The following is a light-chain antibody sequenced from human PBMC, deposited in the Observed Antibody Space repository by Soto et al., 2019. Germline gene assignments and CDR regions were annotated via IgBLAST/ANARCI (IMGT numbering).Light chain of an antibody. Sequence: IQMTQSPSSVSASVGDRVTMTCRASQGVGGWLAWYQQKPGKVPKLLIYATSSLHSGVPSRFSGSGSGTDVTLSSSSLQPEDFATYYGQQTHSLPLSFGPGTKVDIK. CDR2: ATS. CDR3: QQTHSLPLS. CDR1: QGVGGW. V-gene: IGKV1-12*01. J-gene: IGKJ3*01.